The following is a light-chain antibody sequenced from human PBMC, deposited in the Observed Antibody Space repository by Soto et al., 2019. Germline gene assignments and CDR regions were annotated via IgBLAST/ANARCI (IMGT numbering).Light chain of an antibody. V-gene: IGKV3-11*01. CDR1: QSVNSY. Sequence: EIVLTQSPATLSLSPGDRATLSCRARQSVNSYLAWYQQKPGQAPRLLIYDASNSATGIPARFSGSGSETDFTLTISSLEPEDFAVYYCQQRSNWPLTFGGGTKVEIK. J-gene: IGKJ4*01. CDR3: QQRSNWPLT. CDR2: DAS.